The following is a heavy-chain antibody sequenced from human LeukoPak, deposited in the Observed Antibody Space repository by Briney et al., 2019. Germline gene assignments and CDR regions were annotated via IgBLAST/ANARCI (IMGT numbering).Heavy chain of an antibody. V-gene: IGHV3-48*03. D-gene: IGHD3-10*01. CDR1: GFTFSTYE. CDR2: ITSGGSTI. Sequence: GRSLRLSCAASGFTFSTYEMNWVRQAPGKGLEWVSYITSGGSTIYYADSVKGRFTISRDNSKNTLYLQMNSLRAEDTAVYYCARGSGSYYMTVDYWGQGTLVTVSS. J-gene: IGHJ4*02. CDR3: ARGSGSYYMTVDY.